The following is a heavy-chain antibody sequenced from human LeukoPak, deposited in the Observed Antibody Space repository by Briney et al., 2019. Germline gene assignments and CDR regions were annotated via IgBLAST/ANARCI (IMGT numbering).Heavy chain of an antibody. CDR1: GFTFSSYA. CDR3: TREGRGPYYGSSGSDY. Sequence: PGGSLRLSCAASGFTFSSYAVSWVRQAPGKGLEWVSSISPSRYIYYADSVKGRFTISRDNAKNSLYLQMKSLRAEDTAVYYCTREGRGPYYGSSGSDYWGQGTPVTVSS. D-gene: IGHD3-22*01. V-gene: IGHV3-21*01. CDR2: ISPSRYI. J-gene: IGHJ4*02.